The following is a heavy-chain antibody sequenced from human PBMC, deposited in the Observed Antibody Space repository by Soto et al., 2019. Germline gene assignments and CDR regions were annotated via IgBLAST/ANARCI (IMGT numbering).Heavy chain of an antibody. Sequence: QLVHSGAEVKRPGSSVKVSCKASGGDFLSYTISWVRQVPGQGPEWMGTIIPILDVAKNAQKFQGRVAITADKATSTVYMELRSLRSDDTAVYYCAQMWFGELLHGMDVGGQGTTITVSS. CDR1: GGDFLSYT. V-gene: IGHV1-69*02. CDR3: AQMWFGELLHGMDV. J-gene: IGHJ6*02. D-gene: IGHD3-10*01. CDR2: IIPILDVA.